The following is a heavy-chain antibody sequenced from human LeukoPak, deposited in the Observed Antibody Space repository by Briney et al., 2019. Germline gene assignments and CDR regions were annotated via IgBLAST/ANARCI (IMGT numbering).Heavy chain of an antibody. CDR1: GFTFDACD. CDR2: ITGKTNNYAT. CDR3: VKGLSGFINSYFDL. Sequence: GGSLKLPCAASGFTFDACDMHWVRQASGKGLEWVGRITGKTNNYATAYAASLKGRFAISRDDSKNTAYLQMNSLRPDDTAMYYCVKGLSGFINSYFDLWGPGTRVTVSS. J-gene: IGHJ2*01. V-gene: IGHV3-73*01. D-gene: IGHD6-19*01.